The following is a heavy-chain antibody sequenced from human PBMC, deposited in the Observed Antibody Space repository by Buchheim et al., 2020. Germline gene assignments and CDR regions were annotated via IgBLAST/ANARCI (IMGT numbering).Heavy chain of an antibody. Sequence: EVQLVESGGGVVRPGGSLRLSCAASGFTFDDYGMSWVRQAPGKGLEWVSTINWNGGSIGYENSVKGRFTISRDNAKNSLYLQMNSLRAEDTALYYCARGGCSRTSCYQYSHGMDVWGQGTT. D-gene: IGHD2-2*01. CDR3: ARGGCSRTSCYQYSHGMDV. V-gene: IGHV3-20*04. CDR1: GFTFDDYG. J-gene: IGHJ6*02. CDR2: INWNGGSI.